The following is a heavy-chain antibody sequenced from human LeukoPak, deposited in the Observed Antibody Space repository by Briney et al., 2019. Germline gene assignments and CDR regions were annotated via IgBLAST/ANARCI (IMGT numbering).Heavy chain of an antibody. Sequence: GGSLRLSCAASGFTFSRYGMHWVRQAPGKGLEWVAAIWFDGGNKFYVDSVKGRFTISRDNSKNMMYLQMNSLRAEDTAVYYCARDFVKMLRGLRYFDYWGRGTLVTVSS. CDR2: IWFDGGNK. D-gene: IGHD3-10*01. CDR1: GFTFSRYG. CDR3: ARDFVKMLRGLRYFDY. J-gene: IGHJ4*02. V-gene: IGHV3-33*08.